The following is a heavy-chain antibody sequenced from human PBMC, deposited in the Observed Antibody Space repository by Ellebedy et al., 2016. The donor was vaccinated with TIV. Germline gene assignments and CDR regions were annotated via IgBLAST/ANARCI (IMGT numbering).Heavy chain of an antibody. CDR3: ASIRNDNDY. V-gene: IGHV3-23*01. J-gene: IGHJ4*02. CDR2: ISGSGGST. D-gene: IGHD3-22*01. CDR1: GFTFSSYA. Sequence: GGSLRLSCAASGFTFSSYAMSWVRQAPGKGLVWVSAISGSGGSTYYADSVKGRFTISRDNSKNTVSLQMNSLRAEDTAVYYCASIRNDNDYWGQGTLVIVSS.